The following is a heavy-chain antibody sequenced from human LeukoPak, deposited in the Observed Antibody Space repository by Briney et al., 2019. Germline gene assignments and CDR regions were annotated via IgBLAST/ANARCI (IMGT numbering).Heavy chain of an antibody. CDR1: GFTCSNAW. Sequence: PGGSLRLXCAASGFTCSNAWMSWVRQAPGKGLESVGRIKSKTDGGTTDYAAPVKGRFTISRDDSKNTLYLQMNSLKTEDTAVYYCTTDLTVTTGDYWGQGTLVTVSS. CDR2: IKSKTDGGTT. V-gene: IGHV3-15*01. D-gene: IGHD4-11*01. J-gene: IGHJ4*02. CDR3: TTDLTVTTGDY.